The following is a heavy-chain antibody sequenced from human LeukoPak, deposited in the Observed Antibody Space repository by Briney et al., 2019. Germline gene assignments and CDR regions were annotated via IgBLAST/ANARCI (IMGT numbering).Heavy chain of an antibody. V-gene: IGHV1-46*01. CDR2: INPSGGST. CDR3: ARGYGDHYYYYYGMDV. J-gene: IGHJ6*02. CDR1: GYTFTSYY. D-gene: IGHD4-17*01. Sequence: GASVKVSCKASGYTFTSYYMHWVRQAPGQGLEWMGIINPSGGSTSYAQKFQGRVTMTRDTSTSTVYMELSSLRSEDTAVYYCARGYGDHYYYYYGMDVWGQGTTVTVSS.